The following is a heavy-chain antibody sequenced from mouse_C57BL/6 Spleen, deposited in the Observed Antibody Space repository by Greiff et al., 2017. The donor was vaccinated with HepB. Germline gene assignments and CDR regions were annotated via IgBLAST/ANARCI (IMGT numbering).Heavy chain of an antibody. V-gene: IGHV1-80*01. CDR2: IYPGDGDT. D-gene: IGHD2-4*01. Sequence: VKLMESGAELVKPGASVKISCKASGYAFSSYWMNWVKQRPGKGLEWIGQIYPGDGDTNYNGKFKGKATLTADKSSSTAYMQLSSLTSEDSAVYFCARSWDYDAGHAMDYWGQGTSVTVSS. CDR1: GYAFSSYW. CDR3: ARSWDYDAGHAMDY. J-gene: IGHJ4*01.